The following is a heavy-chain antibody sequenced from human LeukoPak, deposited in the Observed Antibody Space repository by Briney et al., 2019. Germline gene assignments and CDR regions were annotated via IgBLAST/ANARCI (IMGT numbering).Heavy chain of an antibody. D-gene: IGHD2-2*01. CDR1: GYTFTGYY. CDR3: AREGYCSSTSCYYFDY. V-gene: IGHV1-2*02. J-gene: IGHJ4*02. CDR2: INPNSGGT. Sequence: VASVKVSCKASGYTFTGYYMHWVRQAPGQGLEWMGWINPNSGGTNYAQKFQGRVTMTRDTSISTAYMELSRLRSDDTAVYYCAREGYCSSTSCYYFDYWGQGTLVTVSS.